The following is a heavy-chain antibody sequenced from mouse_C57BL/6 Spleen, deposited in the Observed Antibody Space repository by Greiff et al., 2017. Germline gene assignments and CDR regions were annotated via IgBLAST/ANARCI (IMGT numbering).Heavy chain of an antibody. CDR2: IRPSDSDT. CDR3: APLYYDYDEDFDY. J-gene: IGHJ2*01. Sequence: VQLQQPGAELVKPGASVKVSCKASGYTFTSYWMHWVKQRPGQGLEWIGRIRPSDSDTNYNQKFKGKATLTVDKSSSTAYMQLSSLTSEDSAVYYCAPLYYDYDEDFDYWGQGTTLTVSS. D-gene: IGHD2-4*01. V-gene: IGHV1-74*01. CDR1: GYTFTSYW.